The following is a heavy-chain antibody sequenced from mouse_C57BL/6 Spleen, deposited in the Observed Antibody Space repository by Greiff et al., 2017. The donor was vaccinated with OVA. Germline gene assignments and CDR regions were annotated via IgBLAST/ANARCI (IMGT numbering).Heavy chain of an antibody. D-gene: IGHD4-1*01. Sequence: QVQLKQPGTELVKPGASVKLSCKASGYTFTSYWMHWVKQRPGQGLEWIGNINPSNGGTNYTEKFKSKATLTVDKSSSTAYMQLSSLTSEDSAVYYCARGVPGTGYFDVWGTGTTVTVSS. V-gene: IGHV1-53*01. CDR2: INPSNGGT. CDR3: ARGVPGTGYFDV. J-gene: IGHJ1*03. CDR1: GYTFTSYW.